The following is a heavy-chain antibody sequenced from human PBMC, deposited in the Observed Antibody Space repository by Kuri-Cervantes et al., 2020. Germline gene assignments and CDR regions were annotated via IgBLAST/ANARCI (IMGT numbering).Heavy chain of an antibody. Sequence: SETLSLTCAVYGGSFSGYYWSWIRQPAGKGLEWIGRIYTSGSTNYNPSLKSRVTISVDKSKNQFSLKLSSVTAADTAVYYCAREYGCSSGVCFGDYYYYYMDVWGKGTTVTVSS. CDR3: AREYGCSSGVCFGDYYYYYMDV. D-gene: IGHD2-8*01. CDR2: IYTSGST. V-gene: IGHV4-4*07. CDR1: GGSFSGYY. J-gene: IGHJ6*03.